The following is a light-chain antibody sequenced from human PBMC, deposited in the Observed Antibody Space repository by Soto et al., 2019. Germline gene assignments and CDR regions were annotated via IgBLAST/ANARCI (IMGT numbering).Light chain of an antibody. V-gene: IGKV1-39*01. CDR3: QQSFKTPYT. Sequence: DIQMTQSPSSLSASVGDRVTITCRASQSISTYLNWYQQRLGKAPKLLMYSASNLQTGVPSRFSGSGSGTDFNLTITSLQREDFATYFCQQSFKTPYTFGQGTQLEIK. CDR1: QSISTY. CDR2: SAS. J-gene: IGKJ2*01.